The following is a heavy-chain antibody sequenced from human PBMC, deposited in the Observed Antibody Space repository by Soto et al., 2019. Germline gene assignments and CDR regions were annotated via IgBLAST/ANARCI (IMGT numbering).Heavy chain of an antibody. J-gene: IGHJ6*02. CDR2: INSDGTSS. Sequence: PGMCLRLSSLGSGLTFRRHWMQWVRQVPGKGLVWVSSINSDGTSSTSADSVQGRFTISRDNAKNTVYLHMNSRRVEDTAIYYCSSYDVVRGHHLTYAWGRGP. V-gene: IGHV3-74*03. CDR3: SSYDVVRGHHLTYA. D-gene: IGHD3-3*01. CDR1: GLTFRRHW.